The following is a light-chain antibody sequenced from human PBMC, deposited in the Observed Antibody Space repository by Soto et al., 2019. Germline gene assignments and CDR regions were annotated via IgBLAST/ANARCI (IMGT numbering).Light chain of an antibody. Sequence: QSALTQPASVSGSPGQSITISCTGTSSDVGGYNLVSWYQQHPGKAPKLMISEVSKRPSGISDRFSGSKSGSTASLTISGRQAEDEADYYCCSYAGTSTPTVFGGGTQLTVL. CDR3: CSYAGTSTPTV. V-gene: IGLV2-23*02. CDR2: EVS. CDR1: SSDVGGYNL. J-gene: IGLJ7*01.